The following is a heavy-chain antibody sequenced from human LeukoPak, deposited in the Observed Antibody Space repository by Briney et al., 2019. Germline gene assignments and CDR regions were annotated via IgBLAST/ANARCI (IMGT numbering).Heavy chain of an antibody. CDR2: IYYSGST. CDR3: ARGRSVVLRYFDWLLEPFDP. V-gene: IGHV4-38-2*02. CDR1: GYSISSGYY. J-gene: IGHJ5*02. D-gene: IGHD3-9*01. Sequence: SETLSLTCTVSGYSISSGYYWGWIRQPPGKGLECIGSIYYSGSTYYNPSLKSRVTISVDTSKNQFSLKLSSVTAADTAVYYCARGRSVVLRYFDWLLEPFDPWGQGTLVTVSS.